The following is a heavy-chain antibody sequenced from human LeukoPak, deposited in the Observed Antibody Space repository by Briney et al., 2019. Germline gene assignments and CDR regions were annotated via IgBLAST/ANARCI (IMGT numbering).Heavy chain of an antibody. V-gene: IGHV3-48*02. CDR1: GFTFSSYS. J-gene: IGHJ4*02. Sequence: PGESLRLSCAASGFTFSSYSMNWVRQAPGHGLELVSYISSSSSTIYYAASVKGRFTYSRDNAKNSLYLQMNSLRDEDTAVYYCARVYNYDSSGYYFDYWGQGTLVTVSS. CDR3: ARVYNYDSSGYYFDY. D-gene: IGHD3-22*01. CDR2: ISSSSSTI.